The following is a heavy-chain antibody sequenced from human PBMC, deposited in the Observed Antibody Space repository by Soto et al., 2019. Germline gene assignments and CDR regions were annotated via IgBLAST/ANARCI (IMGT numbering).Heavy chain of an antibody. CDR1: GYTFASYG. Sequence: QVQLVQSGGEVMKPGASMKVSCKASGYTFASYGVSWVRQAPGRGLEWVGWVSALNGATSSAQNFQDRLIMTTDTSTSTAYMELRSLRSDDTAIYYCTRGKSIAVPEGPWGQGSLVTVSS. V-gene: IGHV1-18*01. CDR3: TRGKSIAVPEGP. D-gene: IGHD6-19*01. CDR2: VSALNGAT. J-gene: IGHJ5*02.